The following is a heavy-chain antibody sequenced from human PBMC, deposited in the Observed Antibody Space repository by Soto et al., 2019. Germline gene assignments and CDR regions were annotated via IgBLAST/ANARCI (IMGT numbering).Heavy chain of an antibody. CDR1: GGSISSYD. CDR2: IYYSGST. Sequence: PGGPSETLSLTCTVSGGSISSYDWSWIRQPPGKGLEWIGYIYYSGSTNYYPSLKSRVTISVETSKNQFSLKLSSVTAADTALYYGARGVGIASAAHSDRGQGTLVTVFS. V-gene: IGHV4-59*01. J-gene: IGHJ4*02. D-gene: IGHD6-13*01. CDR3: ARGVGIASAAHSD.